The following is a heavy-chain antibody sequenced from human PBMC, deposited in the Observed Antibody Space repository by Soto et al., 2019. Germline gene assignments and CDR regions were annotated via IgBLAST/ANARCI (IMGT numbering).Heavy chain of an antibody. CDR1: RFTVNSNY. CDR3: ARDRNTLYGMDV. D-gene: IGHD2-2*02. CDR2: IYSGGST. J-gene: IGHJ6*02. V-gene: IGHV3-66*01. Sequence: EVQLVESGGGLVQPGGSLRLSCAASRFTVNSNYMNWVRQAPGKGLEWVSVIYSGGSTYYADSVKGRFTISRDNSKNPLYLQMTSLRADDTAVYYCARDRNTLYGMDVWGQGTTVTVSS.